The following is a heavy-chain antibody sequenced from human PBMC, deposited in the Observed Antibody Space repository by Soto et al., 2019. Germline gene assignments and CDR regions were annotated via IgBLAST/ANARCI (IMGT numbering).Heavy chain of an antibody. D-gene: IGHD6-19*01. Sequence: GGSLRLSCAASGFTFSSYAITWVRQAPGKGLEWVSSISGNGAGTYYADSVKGRFTMSRDNSKNTLYLQMNSLRAEDTALYYCAKILDGSGVDYSGQGTLVTVSS. CDR3: AKILDGSGVDY. CDR1: GFTFSSYA. J-gene: IGHJ4*02. CDR2: ISGNGAGT. V-gene: IGHV3-23*01.